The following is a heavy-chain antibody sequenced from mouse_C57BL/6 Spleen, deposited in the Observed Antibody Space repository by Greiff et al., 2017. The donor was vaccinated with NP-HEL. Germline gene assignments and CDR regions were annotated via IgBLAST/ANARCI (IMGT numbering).Heavy chain of an antibody. CDR3: ARRNYVDYYAMDY. Sequence: QVQLQQPGAELVMPGASVKLSCKASGYTFTSYWMHWVKQRPGQGLEWIGELDPSDSYTNYNQKFKGKSTLTVDKSSSTAYMQLSSLTSEDSAVYYCARRNYVDYYAMDYWGQGTSVTVSS. D-gene: IGHD2-1*01. V-gene: IGHV1-69*01. CDR1: GYTFTSYW. J-gene: IGHJ4*01. CDR2: LDPSDSYT.